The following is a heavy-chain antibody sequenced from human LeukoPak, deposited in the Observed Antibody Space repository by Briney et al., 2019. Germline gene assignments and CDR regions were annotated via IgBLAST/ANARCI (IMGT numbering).Heavy chain of an antibody. Sequence: SETLSLTSTVSGASITTYNWAWIRQPPGKGLEWIGYIYYSGSTKYNPSLKSLVTISVDTSKKQFSLKVSSVTAAYTALYYCARVVAAAAWLDPWGQGILVTVSP. CDR1: GASITTYN. D-gene: IGHD6-13*01. CDR2: IYYSGST. CDR3: ARVVAAAAWLDP. V-gene: IGHV4-59*01. J-gene: IGHJ5*02.